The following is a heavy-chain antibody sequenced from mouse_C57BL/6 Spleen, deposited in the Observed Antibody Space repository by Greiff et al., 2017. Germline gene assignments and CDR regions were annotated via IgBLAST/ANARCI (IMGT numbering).Heavy chain of an antibody. CDR2: ISNLAYSI. Sequence: EVQLVESGGGLVQPGGSLKLSCAASGFTFSDYGMAWVRQAPRKGPEWVAFISNLAYSIYYADTVTGRFTISRENAKNTLYLEMSSLRSEDTAMYYCARHGGGGDYFDYWGQGTTLTVSS. V-gene: IGHV5-15*01. CDR1: GFTFSDYG. J-gene: IGHJ2*01. CDR3: ARHGGGGDYFDY.